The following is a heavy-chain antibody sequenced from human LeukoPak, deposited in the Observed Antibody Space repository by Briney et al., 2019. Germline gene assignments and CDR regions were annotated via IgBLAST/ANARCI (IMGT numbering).Heavy chain of an antibody. Sequence: SETLSLTCTVSGGSITSSDYYWGWVRQPPGKGLEWIGNISYSGASHSSPALESRVTITSDSSKNLFSVKLTAAAAEDTAVYYCVSGGYAYGQVGNWFYPWGQGVPVTVAS. J-gene: IGHJ5*02. V-gene: IGHV4-39*01. CDR2: ISYSGAS. CDR3: VSGGYAYGQVGNWFYP. D-gene: IGHD5-18*01. CDR1: GGSITSSDYY.